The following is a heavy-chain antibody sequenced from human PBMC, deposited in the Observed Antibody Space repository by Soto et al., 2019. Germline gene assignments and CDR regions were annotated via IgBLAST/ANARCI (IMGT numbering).Heavy chain of an antibody. CDR2: IYYSGST. V-gene: IGHV4-59*01. D-gene: IGHD3-22*01. CDR1: GGSISSYY. CDR3: ARHDYHDRSGYYFDAFDI. Sequence: NPSETLSLTCTVSGGSISSYYWSWIRQPPGKGLEWIGYIYYSGSTNYNPSLKSRVTISVDTSKNQFSLKLSSVTAADTAVYYCARHDYHDRSGYYFDAFDIWGQGTMVTV. J-gene: IGHJ3*02.